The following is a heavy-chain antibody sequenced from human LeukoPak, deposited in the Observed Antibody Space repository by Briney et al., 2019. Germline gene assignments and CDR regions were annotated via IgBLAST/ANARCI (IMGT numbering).Heavy chain of an antibody. Sequence: SETLSLTCTVSGGSISSYYWSWIRQPPGKELEWIGYIYYSGSTKYNPSLKSRVTISVDTSKNQFSLKLSSVTAADTAVYYCARANYYDSSGYAGDFDYWGQGTLVTVSS. CDR2: IYYSGST. D-gene: IGHD3-22*01. CDR3: ARANYYDSSGYAGDFDY. CDR1: GGSISSYY. V-gene: IGHV4-59*01. J-gene: IGHJ4*02.